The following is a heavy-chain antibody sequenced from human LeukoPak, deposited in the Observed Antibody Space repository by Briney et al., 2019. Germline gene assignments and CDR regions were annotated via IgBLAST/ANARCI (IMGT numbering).Heavy chain of an antibody. CDR3: ARQGTSYQYDY. Sequence: PSETLSLTCAVYGGSFSGYYWIWIRQPPGKGLEWIGEINHSGSTNYNPSLKSRVTISVDTSKNQFSLKLSSVTAADTAVYYCARQGTSYQYDYWGQGTLVTVSS. CDR2: INHSGST. D-gene: IGHD2-2*01. J-gene: IGHJ4*02. V-gene: IGHV4-34*01. CDR1: GGSFSGYY.